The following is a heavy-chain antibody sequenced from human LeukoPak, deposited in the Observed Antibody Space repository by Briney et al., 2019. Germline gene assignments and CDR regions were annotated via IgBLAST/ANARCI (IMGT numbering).Heavy chain of an antibody. V-gene: IGHV4-34*01. CDR3: AREFSAAAAGTRGFDY. CDR1: GGSFSGYY. J-gene: IGHJ4*02. CDR2: INHSGST. D-gene: IGHD6-13*01. Sequence: SETLSLTCAVYGGSFSGYYWSWIRQPPGKGLEWIGEINHSGSTNYNPSLKSRVTISVDTSKNQFSLKLTSVTAADTAVYHCAREFSAAAAGTRGFDYWGQGTLVTVSS.